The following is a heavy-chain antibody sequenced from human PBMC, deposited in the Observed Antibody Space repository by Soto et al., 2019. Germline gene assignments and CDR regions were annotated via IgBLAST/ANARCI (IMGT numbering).Heavy chain of an antibody. V-gene: IGHV4-59*02. CDR1: GDSVSSYF. J-gene: IGHJ3*02. CDR3: AREDYDSGLDI. D-gene: IGHD3-22*01. Sequence: QVQLQESGPGLVKPSETLSLTCTVSGDSVSSYFWTWIRQPPGKGLEWIGNIYYSGITDYNPSLKSRVTISVDTSKNQFSLKLSSVTAADTAVYYCAREDYDSGLDIWGQGTLVTVSS. CDR2: IYYSGIT.